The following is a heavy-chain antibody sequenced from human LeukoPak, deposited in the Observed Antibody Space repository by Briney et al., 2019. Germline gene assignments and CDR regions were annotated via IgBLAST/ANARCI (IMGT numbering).Heavy chain of an antibody. Sequence: GGSLRLSCTASGFTFGDYAMSWFRQAPGKGLEWVGFIRSKAYGGTTEYAASVKGRFTISRDDSKSIAYLQMNSLKTEDKAVYYCTRVRGSSHYYYYMDVWGKGTTVTVSS. V-gene: IGHV3-49*03. D-gene: IGHD6-6*01. CDR1: GFTFGDYA. J-gene: IGHJ6*03. CDR3: TRVRGSSHYYYYMDV. CDR2: IRSKAYGGTT.